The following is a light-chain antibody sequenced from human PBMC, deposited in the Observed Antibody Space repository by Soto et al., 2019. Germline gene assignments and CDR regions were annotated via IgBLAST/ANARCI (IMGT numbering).Light chain of an antibody. J-gene: IGLJ2*01. V-gene: IGLV1-47*01. CDR3: AAWDDSLSGVV. Sequence: QSALTQPPSASGTPGQRVTISCSGSSSNIGSNYVYWYQQLPGTAPKLLIYRNNQRPSGVPDRFSGSKSGTSASLAISGLRSEDEADSYCAAWDDSLSGVVFGGGTKLTVL. CDR2: RNN. CDR1: SSNIGSNY.